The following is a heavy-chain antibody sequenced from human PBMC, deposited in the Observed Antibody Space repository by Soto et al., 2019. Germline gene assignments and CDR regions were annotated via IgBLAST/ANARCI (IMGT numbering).Heavy chain of an antibody. D-gene: IGHD1-26*01. CDR1: GYTFTNYA. CDR3: ARGGSLYWYFDL. V-gene: IGHV1-3*01. Sequence: ASVKVSCKASGYTFTNYAMHWVRQAPGQRLEWMGWINAGNGNTKYSQKFQGRVTITRDTSASTAYMELSSLRSEDTAVYYCARGGSLYWYFDLVGRGTQVTVSS. CDR2: INAGNGNT. J-gene: IGHJ2*01.